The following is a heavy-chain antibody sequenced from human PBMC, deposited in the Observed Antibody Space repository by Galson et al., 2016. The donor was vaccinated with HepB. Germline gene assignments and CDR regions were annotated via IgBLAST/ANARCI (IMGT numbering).Heavy chain of an antibody. CDR3: ASFPIAATPIDF. CDR2: ISYDGNKI. J-gene: IGHJ4*02. V-gene: IGHV3-30-3*01. Sequence: SLRLSCAASGFAFSNYAMHWVRQAPGKGLEWVAVISYDGNKIYYADSVKGRFTISRDNSKNTLYLLMNSLRSEDTAVYYCASFPIAATPIDFWGQGTLVTVSS. CDR1: GFAFSNYA. D-gene: IGHD2-15*01.